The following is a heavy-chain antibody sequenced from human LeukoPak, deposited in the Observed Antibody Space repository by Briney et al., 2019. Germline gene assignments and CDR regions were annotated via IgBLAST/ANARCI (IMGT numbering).Heavy chain of an antibody. D-gene: IGHD5-24*01. CDR2: INHSGTT. CDR3: ARGRRDGYNGPWYLDL. Sequence: SETLSLTCAVYVGSFSGYYWSWIRQPPGKGLEWIGEINHSGTTNYKSSLKSRVTISVDTSKNQFSLKVNSVTAADTAVYYCARGRRDGYNGPWYLDLWGRGTLVTVSS. CDR1: VGSFSGYY. V-gene: IGHV4-34*01. J-gene: IGHJ2*01.